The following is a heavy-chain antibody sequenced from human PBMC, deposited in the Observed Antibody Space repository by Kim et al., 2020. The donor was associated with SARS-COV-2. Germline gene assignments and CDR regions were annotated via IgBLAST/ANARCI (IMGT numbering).Heavy chain of an antibody. V-gene: IGHV4-31*03. D-gene: IGHD3-3*01. CDR1: GGSISSGGYY. Sequence: SETPSLTCTVSGGSISSGGYYWSWIRQHPGKGLEWIGYIYYSGSTYYNPSLNSRVTISVDTSKNQFSLKLSSVTAADTAVYYCARAHRTIFGVVEYMDVWGQGTTVTVSS. CDR2: IYYSGST. CDR3: ARAHRTIFGVVEYMDV. J-gene: IGHJ6*02.